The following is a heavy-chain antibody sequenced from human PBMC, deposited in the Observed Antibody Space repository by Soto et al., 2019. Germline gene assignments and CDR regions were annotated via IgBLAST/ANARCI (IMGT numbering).Heavy chain of an antibody. CDR2: IYPSDSDI. D-gene: IGHD2-2*01. J-gene: IGHJ6*02. V-gene: IGHV5-51*01. Sequence: PGEPLKISCKTAGCSCTSHWSAWVRQMPGKGLEWMGIIYPSDSDIRYRPSFQGQVTISVDKSISTAYLQWSSLKASDTATYYCARQDYSNYRGGMDVWGQGTTVTVSS. CDR1: GCSCTSHW. CDR3: ARQDYSNYRGGMDV.